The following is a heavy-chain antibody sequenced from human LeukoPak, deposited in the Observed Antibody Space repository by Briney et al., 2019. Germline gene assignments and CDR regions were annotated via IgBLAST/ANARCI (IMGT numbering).Heavy chain of an antibody. CDR3: ARDGFNEPIEF. CDR2: VYYTGST. V-gene: IGHV4-59*11. Sequence: PSETLSLTCSVSGASFGRRYWSWIRQAPGKGLEWIGYVYYTGSTNYNPSLKSRLTISLDTSRKQFSLKLKSVTAADTAMYFCARDGFNEPIEFWGPGVLVTVSS. D-gene: IGHD5-24*01. J-gene: IGHJ4*02. CDR1: GASFGRRY.